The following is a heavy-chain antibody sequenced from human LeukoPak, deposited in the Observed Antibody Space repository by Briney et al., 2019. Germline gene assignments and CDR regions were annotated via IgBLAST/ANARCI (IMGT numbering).Heavy chain of an antibody. V-gene: IGHV4-59*12. Sequence: SETLSLTCTVSGGSISSYYWSWIRQPPGKGLEWIGYIYYSGSTNYNPSLKSRVTISVDTSKNQFSLKLSSVTAADTAVYYCARDSGSYSGRLDYWGQGTLVTVSS. CDR2: IYYSGST. CDR3: ARDSGSYSGRLDY. J-gene: IGHJ4*02. D-gene: IGHD1-26*01. CDR1: GGSISSYY.